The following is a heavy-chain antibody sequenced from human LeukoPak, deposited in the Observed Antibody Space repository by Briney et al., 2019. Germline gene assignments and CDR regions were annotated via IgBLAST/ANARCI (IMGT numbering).Heavy chain of an antibody. CDR2: ISAYNGNT. CDR1: GYTFTSYG. CDR3: ARSRWYYYDSSGYSYFDY. V-gene: IGHV1-18*01. J-gene: IGHJ4*02. D-gene: IGHD3-22*01. Sequence: GASVKVSCKASGYTFTSYGISWVRHAPGQGLEWMGWISAYNGNTNYAQKLQGRVTMTTDTSTSTAYMELRSLRSDDTAVYYCARSRWYYYDSSGYSYFDYWGQGTLVTVSS.